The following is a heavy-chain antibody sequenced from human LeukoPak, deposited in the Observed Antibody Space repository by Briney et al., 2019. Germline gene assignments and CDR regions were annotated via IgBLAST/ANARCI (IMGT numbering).Heavy chain of an antibody. CDR2: ISISSNYI. V-gene: IGHV3-21*01. CDR3: ARALGWLPENY. CDR1: GFTFSRYS. D-gene: IGHD5-24*01. J-gene: IGHJ4*02. Sequence: GGSLRLSCAASGFTFSRYSMNWVRQAPGKGLEWVSSISISSNYIYYTDSVKGRFTISRDNAKNSLYLQMNSLRAEDTAVYYCARALGWLPENYWGQGTLVTVSS.